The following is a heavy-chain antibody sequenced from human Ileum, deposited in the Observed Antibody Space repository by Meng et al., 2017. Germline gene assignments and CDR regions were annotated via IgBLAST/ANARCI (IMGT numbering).Heavy chain of an antibody. Sequence: GESLKISCAASGFTFSSYAMSWVRQAPGKGLEWVSAISGSGGSTYYADSVKGRFTISRDNSKNTLYLQMNSLRAEDTAVYYCAKGFWGSYYYYYGMDVWGQGTTVTSP. V-gene: IGHV3-23*01. J-gene: IGHJ6*02. CDR2: ISGSGGST. D-gene: IGHD7-27*01. CDR3: AKGFWGSYYYYYGMDV. CDR1: GFTFSSYA.